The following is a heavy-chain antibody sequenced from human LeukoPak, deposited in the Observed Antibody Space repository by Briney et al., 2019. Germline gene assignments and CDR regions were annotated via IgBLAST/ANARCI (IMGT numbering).Heavy chain of an antibody. CDR2: ISSSGSTI. Sequence: PGGSLRLSCAASGLTFSSYEMNWVRQAPGKGLEWVSYISSSGSTIYYADSVKGRFTISRDNAKNSLYLQMNSLRAEDTAVYHCASARLGEFDYWGQGTLVTVSS. CDR3: ASARLGEFDY. J-gene: IGHJ4*02. V-gene: IGHV3-48*03. D-gene: IGHD3-16*01. CDR1: GLTFSSYE.